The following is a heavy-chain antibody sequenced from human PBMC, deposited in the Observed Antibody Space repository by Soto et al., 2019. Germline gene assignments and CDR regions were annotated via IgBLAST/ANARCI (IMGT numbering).Heavy chain of an antibody. Sequence: KASETLSLTCSVSAGSISREDHFWSWIRRPPGKGLEYIGYIYYSGSTHYNPSLESRVTISVDTSRNQFSLKLNSVTAADPAVYYCARGKSSWKNCFDPWGQGTLVTVSS. J-gene: IGHJ5*02. CDR2: IYYSGST. CDR1: AGSISREDHF. D-gene: IGHD6-13*01. V-gene: IGHV4-30-4*01. CDR3: ARGKSSWKNCFDP.